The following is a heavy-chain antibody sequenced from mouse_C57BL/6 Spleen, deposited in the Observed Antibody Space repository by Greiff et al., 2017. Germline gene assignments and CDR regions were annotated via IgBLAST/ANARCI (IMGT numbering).Heavy chain of an antibody. D-gene: IGHD1-1*01. CDR3: EREGITTVVADY. J-gene: IGHJ2*01. CDR1: GYTFTSYW. V-gene: IGHV1-55*01. Sequence: QVQLLQPGAELVKPGASVKMSCKASGYTFTSYWITWVKQRPGQGLEWIGDIYPGSGSTDYNEKFKSKATLTVDTTASTAYMQLSSLTSEDSAVYYWEREGITTVVADYWGQGTTLTVSS. CDR2: IYPGSGST.